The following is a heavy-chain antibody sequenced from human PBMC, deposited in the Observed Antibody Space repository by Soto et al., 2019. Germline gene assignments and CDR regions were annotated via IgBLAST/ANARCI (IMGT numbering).Heavy chain of an antibody. Sequence: PSETLSLTCTVSGGSISSSSYSWGWIRQPPGKGLEWIGTIYYSGSTYYNPSLKSRVTISVDTSKNQFSLKLSSVTAADTAVYYCARLRDDILTGYYSFYFDYWGQGTLVTVSS. J-gene: IGHJ4*02. CDR2: IYYSGST. CDR3: ARLRDDILTGYYSFYFDY. V-gene: IGHV4-39*01. CDR1: GGSISSSSYS. D-gene: IGHD3-9*01.